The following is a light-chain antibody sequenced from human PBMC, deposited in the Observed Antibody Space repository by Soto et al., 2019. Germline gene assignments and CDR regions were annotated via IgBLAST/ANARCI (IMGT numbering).Light chain of an antibody. CDR1: QSVSSSY. Sequence: EFVLTQSPGTLSLSPGERATLSCRASQSVSSSYLAWYQQKPGQAPRLLIDGASSRATGIPDRFSGSGSGTDFTLTISRLEPEDFAVYYCQQYGSSPVTFGPGTKVDIK. J-gene: IGKJ3*01. CDR2: GAS. CDR3: QQYGSSPVT. V-gene: IGKV3-20*01.